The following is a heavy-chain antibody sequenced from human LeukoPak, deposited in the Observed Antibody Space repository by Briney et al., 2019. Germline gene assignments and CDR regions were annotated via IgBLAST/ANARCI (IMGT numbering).Heavy chain of an antibody. CDR2: VFYSGST. J-gene: IGHJ5*02. CDR1: GGSISSDDYY. CDR3: AGVTKPLVVVTA. V-gene: IGHV4-30-4*01. D-gene: IGHD2-21*02. Sequence: SETLSLTCTVSGGSISSDDYYWSWIRQPPGKGLEWIGYVFYSGSTYYNPSLKSRVTISVDRSKNQFSLNLRSVTAADAAVYYCAGVTKPLVVVTAWGQGTLVTVSS.